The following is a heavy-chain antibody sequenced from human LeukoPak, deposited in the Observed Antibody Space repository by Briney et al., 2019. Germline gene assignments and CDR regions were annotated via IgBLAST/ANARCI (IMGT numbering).Heavy chain of an antibody. CDR1: GFTFSSYW. V-gene: IGHV3-7*01. Sequence: GGSLRLSCAASGFTFSSYWMSWVRQAPGKGLEWVANIKQDGSEKYYVDSVKGRFTISRDNAKNSLYLQMNSLRAEDTAVYCCARYGSGKYSLFGYWGQGTLVTVSS. CDR3: ARYGSGKYSLFGY. J-gene: IGHJ4*02. D-gene: IGHD3-10*01. CDR2: IKQDGSEK.